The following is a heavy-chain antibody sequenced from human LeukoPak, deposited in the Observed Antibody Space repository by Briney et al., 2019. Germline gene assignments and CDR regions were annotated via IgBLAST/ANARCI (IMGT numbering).Heavy chain of an antibody. CDR3: AMPPLYCSSTSCYFAY. CDR2: IYHSGGT. CDR1: GYSISSGYY. V-gene: IGHV4-38-2*01. Sequence: PSETLSLTCAVSGYSISSGYYWGWIRQPPGKGLEWIGSIYHSGGTYYNPSLKSRVTISVDTSKNQFSLKLSSVTAADTAVYYCAMPPLYCSSTSCYFAYWGQGTLVTVSS. J-gene: IGHJ4*02. D-gene: IGHD2-2*01.